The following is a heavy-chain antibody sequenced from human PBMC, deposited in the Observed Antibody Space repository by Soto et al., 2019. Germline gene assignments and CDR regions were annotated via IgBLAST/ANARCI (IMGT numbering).Heavy chain of an antibody. CDR2: ISGSGGST. J-gene: IGHJ1*01. CDR3: AKGVVSSIAAADTSTGPSYFQH. V-gene: IGHV3-23*01. CDR1: GFTFSSYA. Sequence: GGSLRLSCAASGFTFSSYAMSWVRQAPGKGLEWVSAISGSGGSTYYADSVKGRFTISRDNSKNTLYLQMNSLRAEDTAVYYCAKGVVSSIAAADTSTGPSYFQHWGQGTLVTVSS. D-gene: IGHD6-13*01.